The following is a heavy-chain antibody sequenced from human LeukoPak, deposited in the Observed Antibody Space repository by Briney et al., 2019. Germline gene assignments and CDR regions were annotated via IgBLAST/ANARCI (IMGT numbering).Heavy chain of an antibody. CDR1: GYTFTSYY. Sequence: ASVKVSCKASGYTFTSYYMHWVRQAPGQGLEWMGIINLSGGSTSYAQKFQGRVTMTEDTSTDTAYMELSSLRSEDTAVYYCARSMVTAIPHDAFDIWGQGTMVTVSS. J-gene: IGHJ3*02. D-gene: IGHD2-21*02. CDR2: INLSGGST. V-gene: IGHV1-46*01. CDR3: ARSMVTAIPHDAFDI.